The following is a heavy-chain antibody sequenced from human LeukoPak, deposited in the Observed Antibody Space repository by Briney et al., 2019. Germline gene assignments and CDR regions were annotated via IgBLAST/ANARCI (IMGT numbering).Heavy chain of an antibody. CDR1: GGSFSNYY. V-gene: IGHV4-34*01. Sequence: TSETLSLTCAVYGGSFSNYYWSYTRQPPGKGLEWIGDINHSGGNNYHPSLKSRVTISVDTSQNQFSLKLSSVTGADTAVYYCARGTPYGSGSWALDRPFDYWGQGTLVTVSS. D-gene: IGHD1-26*01. CDR3: ARGTPYGSGSWALDRPFDY. CDR2: INHSGGN. J-gene: IGHJ4*02.